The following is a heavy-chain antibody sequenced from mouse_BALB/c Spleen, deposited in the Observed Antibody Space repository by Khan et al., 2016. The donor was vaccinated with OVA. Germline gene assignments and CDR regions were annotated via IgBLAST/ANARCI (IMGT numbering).Heavy chain of an antibody. CDR2: IWSGGSA. D-gene: IGHD2-3*01. CDR3: SSNDDYYEGLAY. J-gene: IGHJ3*01. CDR1: GFSLTTYG. V-gene: IGHV2-2*02. Sequence: QVQLKQSGPGLVQPSQSLSITCTVSGFSLTTYGVHWVRQSPGKGLEWLGVIWSGGSADYNAAFIYRLSIRKDNSKCHVFFKMNSMQANDTAIYYCSSNDDYYEGLAYWGQGTLVTVSA.